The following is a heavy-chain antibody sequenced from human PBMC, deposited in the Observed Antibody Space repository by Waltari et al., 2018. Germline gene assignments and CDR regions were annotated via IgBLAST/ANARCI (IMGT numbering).Heavy chain of an antibody. V-gene: IGHV3-66*01. D-gene: IGHD1-1*01. CDR3: ARGAIRNLQPRPGWFDP. CDR1: GGSISSSNW. J-gene: IGHJ5*02. CDR2: IYSGGST. Sequence: VQLQESGPGLVKPSGTLSLTCAVSGGSISSSNWWRWVRPPPRKVLEWVSVIYSGGSTYYADSVKGRFTISRDNAKNSLYLQMNSLRAEDTAVYYCARGAIRNLQPRPGWFDPWGQGTLVTVSS.